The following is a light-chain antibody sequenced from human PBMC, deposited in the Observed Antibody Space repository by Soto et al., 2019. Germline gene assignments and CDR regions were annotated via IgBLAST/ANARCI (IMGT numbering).Light chain of an antibody. V-gene: IGLV2-8*01. J-gene: IGLJ2*01. CDR3: SSNAGSNNLV. Sequence: QSALTQPPSASGSPGQSVTISCTGTSSDVGGYNYVSWYQQHPGKAPKLMIYEVSKRPSGVPDRFSGSKSGNTASLTVSGLDAEDEADNYCSSNAGSNNLVFGGGTKRTFL. CDR1: SSDVGGYNY. CDR2: EVS.